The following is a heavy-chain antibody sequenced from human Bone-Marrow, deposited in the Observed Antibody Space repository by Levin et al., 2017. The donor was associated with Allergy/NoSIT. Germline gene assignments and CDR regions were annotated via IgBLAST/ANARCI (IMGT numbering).Heavy chain of an antibody. V-gene: IGHV3-66*01. CDR3: ARAWEKQLWSDLDY. J-gene: IGHJ4*02. CDR2: IYSGGST. CDR1: GFTVSSNY. D-gene: IGHD5-18*01. Sequence: PGGSLRLSCAASGFTVSSNYMSWVRQAPGKGLEWVSVIYSGGSTYYADSVKGRFTISRDNSKNTLYLQMNSLRAEDTAVYYCARAWEKQLWSDLDYWGQGTLVTVSS.